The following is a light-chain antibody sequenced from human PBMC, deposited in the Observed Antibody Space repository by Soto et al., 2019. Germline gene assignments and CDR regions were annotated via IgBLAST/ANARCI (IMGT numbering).Light chain of an antibody. V-gene: IGLV2-8*01. CDR3: SSYAGSNNV. Sequence: QPALTQPPSASGSPGQSVTISCTGTSRDVGGYNYVSWYQQHPGKAPKLMIYEVSKRPSGVPDRFSGSKSGNTASLTVSGLQAEDEADYYCSSYAGSNNVFGTRTKVTVL. CDR2: EVS. CDR1: SRDVGGYNY. J-gene: IGLJ1*01.